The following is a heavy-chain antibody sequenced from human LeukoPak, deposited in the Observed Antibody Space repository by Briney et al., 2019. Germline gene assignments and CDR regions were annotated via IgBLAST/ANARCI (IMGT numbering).Heavy chain of an antibody. Sequence: SETLSLTCTVSGDSISSSDYYWGWIRQPPGKGLGWSGTISYSGSTYYNPSLQSRVTISVDTSKNQFSLKLSSVTATDTAVYYCARGSRRLADFHYWGQGTLVTVSS. V-gene: IGHV4-39*01. D-gene: IGHD1-26*01. CDR1: GDSISSSDYY. J-gene: IGHJ4*02. CDR2: ISYSGST. CDR3: ARGSRRLADFHY.